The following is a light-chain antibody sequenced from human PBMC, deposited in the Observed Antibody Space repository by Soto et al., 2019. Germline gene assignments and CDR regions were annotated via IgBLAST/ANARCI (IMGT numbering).Light chain of an antibody. CDR3: LRSDSLPHP. J-gene: IGKJ2*01. V-gene: IGKV1-12*01. Sequence: DIQMTQSPSSVSASVGDRVTITCRASQGISSWLAWYQQKPGKAPKLLIYAASSLQSGVPSRFSGSGSGTDYTIAISSLQREDFATYYCLRSDSLPHPFGQGTKLEIK. CDR2: AAS. CDR1: QGISSW.